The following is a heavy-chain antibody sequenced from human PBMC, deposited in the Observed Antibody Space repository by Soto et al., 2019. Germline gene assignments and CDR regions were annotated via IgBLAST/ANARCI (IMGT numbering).Heavy chain of an antibody. V-gene: IGHV3-11*01. D-gene: IGHD3-10*01. J-gene: IGHJ5*01. CDR1: GFIFSANY. Sequence: QVQLVESGGALVEPGGSLRLSCEASGFIFSANYMTWIRQAPGKGLEWVSYIGGTSNVIYYADSVKGRFTISRDNAKNSLFRKVTALGAEPPPFFSCAVFALPAPPFDSGA. CDR2: IGGTSNVI. CDR3: AVFALPAPPFDS.